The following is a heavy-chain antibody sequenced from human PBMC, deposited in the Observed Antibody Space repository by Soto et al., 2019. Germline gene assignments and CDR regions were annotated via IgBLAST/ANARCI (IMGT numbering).Heavy chain of an antibody. Sequence: EVQLVESGGGLVQPGGSLRLSCAASGFTFSSYWMHWVRQAPGKGLMWVSRINRDGSTTSYADSVRGRFIISRDNAKNTLYLQMSSLRVEDTAVYYCARGVRGHYGFDVWGQGTMVTVSS. CDR2: INRDGSTT. V-gene: IGHV3-74*01. J-gene: IGHJ3*01. CDR3: ARGVRGHYGFDV. CDR1: GFTFSSYW. D-gene: IGHD3-10*01.